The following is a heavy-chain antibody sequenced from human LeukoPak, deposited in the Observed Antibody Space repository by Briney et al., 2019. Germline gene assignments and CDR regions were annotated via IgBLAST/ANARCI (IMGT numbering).Heavy chain of an antibody. Sequence: GRSLRLSCAASGFAFSSYAMHWVRQAPGKGLEWVAVISYDGSNKYYADSVKGRFTISRDNAKNSLYLQMNSLRAEDTAVYYCARVRLAARDWFDPWGQGTLVTVSS. V-gene: IGHV3-30*04. J-gene: IGHJ5*02. CDR1: GFAFSSYA. CDR2: ISYDGSNK. CDR3: ARVRLAARDWFDP. D-gene: IGHD6-19*01.